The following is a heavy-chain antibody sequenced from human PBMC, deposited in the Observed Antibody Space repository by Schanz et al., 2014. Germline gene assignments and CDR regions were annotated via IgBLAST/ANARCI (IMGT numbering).Heavy chain of an antibody. CDR3: ARAVGGNSALEWFDP. V-gene: IGHV4-31*03. CDR2: IFHSGNT. CDR1: GGSIDVSGYY. J-gene: IGHJ5*02. D-gene: IGHD2-21*01. Sequence: QVQLQESGPRLVKPSQTLSLTCTVSGGSIDVSGYYWSWIRQQPGKALEWIGYIFHSGNTYFKPSAPRRPAMSVDTAKNQVSLSLSSATAADTAVYYCARAVGGNSALEWFDPWGQGTLVTVSS.